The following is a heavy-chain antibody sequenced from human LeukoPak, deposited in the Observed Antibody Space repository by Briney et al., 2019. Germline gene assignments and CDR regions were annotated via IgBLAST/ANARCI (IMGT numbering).Heavy chain of an antibody. CDR2: ISASDGST. J-gene: IGHJ4*02. D-gene: IGHD2-21*01. CDR3: AKSHITRYPLQYYFDL. V-gene: IGHV3-23*01. CDR1: GFTFSNYA. Sequence: GGSLRLSCAASGFTFSNYAMTWVRQAPGKGLEWVSAISASDGSTYYVDSVKGRFTISRNLSKNTLYLQMNSLRAEDTAVYYCAKSHITRYPLQYYFDLWGQGAQVIVSS.